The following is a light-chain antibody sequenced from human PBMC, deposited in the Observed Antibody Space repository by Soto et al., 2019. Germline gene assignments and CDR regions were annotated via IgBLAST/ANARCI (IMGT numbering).Light chain of an antibody. CDR3: SSYTTGGSYV. V-gene: IGLV2-14*01. CDR1: SRDVGGYNS. J-gene: IGLJ1*01. CDR2: DVS. Sequence: QAVVTQPASVSGSPGLSIAISCTGTSRDVGGYNSVSWYQQQPGKVPKLMIYDVSNRPSGVSNRFSGSKSGNTASLTISGLQAEDEGGYYCSSYTTGGSYVFGTGTKLTVL.